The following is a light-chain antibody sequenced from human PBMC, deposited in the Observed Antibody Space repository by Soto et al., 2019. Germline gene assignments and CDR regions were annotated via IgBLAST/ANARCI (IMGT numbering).Light chain of an antibody. CDR3: QHYNSYSEA. CDR2: KAS. J-gene: IGKJ1*01. Sequence: DIQMTQSPSTLSGSVGDRVTITCRASQTISSWLAWYQQKPGKAPQPLIYKASTIKSGIPSRFSGSGSGTEFTLTISSLQPDDFATYYCQHYNSYSEAFGQGTKVELK. CDR1: QTISSW. V-gene: IGKV1-5*03.